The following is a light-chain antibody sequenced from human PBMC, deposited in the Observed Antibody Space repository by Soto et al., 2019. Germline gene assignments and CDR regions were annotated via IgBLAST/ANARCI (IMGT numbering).Light chain of an antibody. J-gene: IGLJ2*01. CDR2: DVS. V-gene: IGLV2-14*01. Sequence: QSVLTQPASVSGSPGQSITVSCTGTSSDVGGYNYVSWYQQHPGKAPKLMIYDVSNRPSGVSNRFSGSKSGNTASLTISGLRAXXEXXXYCSSXTXSSTVVFGGGTKLTVL. CDR1: SSDVGGYNY. CDR3: SSXTXSSTVV.